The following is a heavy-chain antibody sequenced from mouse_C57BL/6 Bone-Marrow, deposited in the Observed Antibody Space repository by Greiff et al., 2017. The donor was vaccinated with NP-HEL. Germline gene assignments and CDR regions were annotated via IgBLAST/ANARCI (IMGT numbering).Heavy chain of an antibody. CDR3: ARRDGYYLYAMDY. CDR1: GFTFSDYY. CDR2: ISNGGGST. J-gene: IGHJ4*01. D-gene: IGHD2-3*01. Sequence: DVQLQESGGGLVQPGGSLKLSCAASGFTFSDYYMYWVRQTPEKRLEWVAYISNGGGSTYYPDTVKGRFTISRDNAKNTLYLQMSRLKSEDTAMYYCARRDGYYLYAMDYWGQGTSVTVSS. V-gene: IGHV5-12*01.